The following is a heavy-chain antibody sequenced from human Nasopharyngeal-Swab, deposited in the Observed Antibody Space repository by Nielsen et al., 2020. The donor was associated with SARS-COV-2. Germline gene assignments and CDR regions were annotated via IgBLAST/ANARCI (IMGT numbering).Heavy chain of an antibody. CDR2: IYYSGST. V-gene: IGHV4-39*01. CDR1: GGPISSSSYY. Sequence: SETLSLTCTVSGGPISSSSYYWGWIRQPPGKGLEWIGSIYYSGSTYYNPSLKSRVTISVDTSKNQFSLKLSSVTAADTAVYYCARHPTMVRGLRYYWYFDLWGRGTLVTVSS. J-gene: IGHJ2*01. CDR3: ARHPTMVRGLRYYWYFDL. D-gene: IGHD3-10*01.